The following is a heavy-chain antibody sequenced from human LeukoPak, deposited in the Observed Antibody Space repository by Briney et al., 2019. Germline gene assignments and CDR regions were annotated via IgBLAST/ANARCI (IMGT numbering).Heavy chain of an antibody. CDR2: SIGISGST. J-gene: IGHJ4*02. V-gene: IGHV3-23*01. D-gene: IGHD5/OR15-5a*01. Sequence: GSLSLSFAASGFPIISYTMRWVRQVPGKGLEWVSSIGISGSTYYADSVKGRFTVSRDNSKNTLYLQMNSLSPEDTAVYYCAKGVSVSTYYFDYWGQGTLVTVSS. CDR3: AKGVSVSTYYFDY. CDR1: GFPIISYT.